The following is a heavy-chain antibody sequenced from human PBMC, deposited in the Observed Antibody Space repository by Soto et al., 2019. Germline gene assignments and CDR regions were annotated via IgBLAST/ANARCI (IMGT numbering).Heavy chain of an antibody. CDR3: TTAPYSSGWYEAPNSHKFDY. Sequence: PGGSLRLSCAASGFTFSNAWMNWVRQPPGKGLEWVGRIKSKTDGGTTDYAAPVKGRFTISRDDSKNTLYLQMSSLKTEDTAVYYCTTAPYSSGWYEAPNSHKFDYWGQGT. CDR1: GFTFSNAW. D-gene: IGHD6-19*01. J-gene: IGHJ4*02. CDR2: IKSKTDGGTT. V-gene: IGHV3-15*07.